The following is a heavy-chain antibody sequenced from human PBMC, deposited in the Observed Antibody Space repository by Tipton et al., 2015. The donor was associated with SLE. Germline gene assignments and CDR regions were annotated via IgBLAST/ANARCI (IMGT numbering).Heavy chain of an antibody. CDR2: IYYSGST. Sequence: TLSLTCTVSGGSISSGDYYWSWIRQPPGKGLEWIGYIYYSGSTYYNPSLKSRVTISVGTSKNQFSLKLSSVTAADTAVYYCARGTGPLIVSYAPHAFDIWGQGTMVTVSS. CDR3: ARGTGPLIVSYAPHAFDI. J-gene: IGHJ3*02. CDR1: GGSISSGDYY. V-gene: IGHV4-30-4*01. D-gene: IGHD3-22*01.